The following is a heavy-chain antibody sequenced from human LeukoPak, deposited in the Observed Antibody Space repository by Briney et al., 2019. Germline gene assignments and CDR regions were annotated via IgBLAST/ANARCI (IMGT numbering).Heavy chain of an antibody. V-gene: IGHV1-46*01. CDR2: IYPRDGST. Sequence: GASVKVSCKASGYTFTGYYMRWVRQAPGQGLEWMGMIYPRDGSTSYAQKFQGRVTVTRDTSTSTVHMELSGLRSEDTAVYYCARDQEGFDYWGQGTLVTVSS. J-gene: IGHJ4*02. CDR3: ARDQEGFDY. CDR1: GYTFTGYY.